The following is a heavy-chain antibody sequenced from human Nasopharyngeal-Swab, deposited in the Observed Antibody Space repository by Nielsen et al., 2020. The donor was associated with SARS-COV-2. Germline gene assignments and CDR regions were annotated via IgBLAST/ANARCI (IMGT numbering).Heavy chain of an antibody. Sequence: LRLSCTVSGGSISSGGYYWSWIRQHPGKGLEWIGYIYYSGSTYYNPSLKSRVTISVDTSKNQFSLKLSSVTAADTAVYYCARWEAVDPYDAFDIWGQGTMVTVSS. J-gene: IGHJ3*02. CDR2: IYYSGST. D-gene: IGHD6-19*01. CDR3: ARWEAVDPYDAFDI. CDR1: GGSISSGGYY. V-gene: IGHV4-31*03.